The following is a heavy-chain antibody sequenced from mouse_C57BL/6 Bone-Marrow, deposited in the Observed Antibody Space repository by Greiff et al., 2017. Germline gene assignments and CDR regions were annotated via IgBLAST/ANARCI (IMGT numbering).Heavy chain of an antibody. CDR2: IYPGSGST. CDR1: GYTFTSYW. J-gene: IGHJ2*01. V-gene: IGHV1-55*01. CDR3: APDYYGSSYVDY. D-gene: IGHD1-1*01. Sequence: QVQLQQPGAELVKPGASVKMSCKASGYTFTSYWITWVKQRPGQGLEWIGDIYPGSGSTNYNEKFKSKATLTVDTSSSTAYMQLSSLTSEDSAVYYCAPDYYGSSYVDYWGQGTTLTVSS.